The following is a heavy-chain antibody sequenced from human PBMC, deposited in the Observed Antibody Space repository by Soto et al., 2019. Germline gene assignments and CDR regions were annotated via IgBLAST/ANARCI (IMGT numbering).Heavy chain of an antibody. CDR2: INAGNGNT. J-gene: IGHJ4*02. CDR3: AKGGPDGFCSGGRCYFDS. D-gene: IGHD2-15*01. CDR1: GYTFTSYA. Sequence: ASVKVSCKASGYTFTSYAMHWARQAPGQRLEWMGWINAGNGNTKYSQKFQGRVTITRDTSASTAYMELSSLRPEDTALYYCAKGGPDGFCSGGRCYFDSWGQGTLVTVSS. V-gene: IGHV1-3*01.